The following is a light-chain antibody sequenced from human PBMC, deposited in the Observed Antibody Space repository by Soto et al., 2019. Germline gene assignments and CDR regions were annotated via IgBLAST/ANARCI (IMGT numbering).Light chain of an antibody. V-gene: IGLV1-44*01. J-gene: IGLJ2*01. CDR2: SNN. CDR1: SSNIGSNT. CDR3: AAWDDSLNGLVV. Sequence: QPVLTQPPSASGTPGQRVTISCSGSSSNIGSNTVNWYQQLPGTAPKLLIYSNNQRPSGVPDRFSGSKSGTSASLAISGLQSEDEADYYGAAWDDSLNGLVVFGGGTKLTVL.